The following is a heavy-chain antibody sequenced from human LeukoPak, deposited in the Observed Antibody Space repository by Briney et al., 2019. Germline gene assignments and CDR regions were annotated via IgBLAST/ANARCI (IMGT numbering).Heavy chain of an antibody. V-gene: IGHV4-4*07. D-gene: IGHD2-21*02. J-gene: IGHJ3*02. CDR3: ARWPVVVTADDAFDI. CDR2: IYTSGST. Sequence: PSETLSLTCTVSGGSISSYYWSWIRQPAGKGLEWIGRIYTSGSTNYNPSLKSRVTMSVDTSKNQFSLKLSSVTAADTAVYYCARWPVVVTADDAFDIWGQGTMVTVSS. CDR1: GGSISSYY.